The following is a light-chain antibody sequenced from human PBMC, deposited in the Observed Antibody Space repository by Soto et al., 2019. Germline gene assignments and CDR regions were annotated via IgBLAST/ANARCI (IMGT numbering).Light chain of an antibody. Sequence: QSALTQPRSESGSPGQSVTISCTGTSSDVGGYNYVSWYQQHPGKAPKLMIYDVSRRPSGVPDRFSGSKSGNTASLTISGLQAEDEADYYCCSYAGSYTYVFGTGTKVTVL. J-gene: IGLJ1*01. CDR1: SSDVGGYNY. V-gene: IGLV2-11*01. CDR3: CSYAGSYTYV. CDR2: DVS.